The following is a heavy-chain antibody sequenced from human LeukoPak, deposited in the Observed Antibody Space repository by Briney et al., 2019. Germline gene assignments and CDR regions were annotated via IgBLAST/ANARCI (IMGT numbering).Heavy chain of an antibody. V-gene: IGHV4-34*01. CDR1: GGSFSGYY. Sequence: PLETLSLTCAVYGGSFSGYYWSWIRQPPGKGLEWIGEINHSGSTNYNPSLKSRVTISVDTSKNQFSLKLSSVTAADTAVYYCARGSMGLYSSSSGFDYWGQGTLVTVSS. J-gene: IGHJ4*02. D-gene: IGHD6-6*01. CDR2: INHSGST. CDR3: ARGSMGLYSSSSGFDY.